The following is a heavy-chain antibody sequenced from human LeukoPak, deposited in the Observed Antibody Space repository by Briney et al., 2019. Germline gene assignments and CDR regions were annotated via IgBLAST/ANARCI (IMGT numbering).Heavy chain of an antibody. J-gene: IGHJ4*02. V-gene: IGHV3-23*01. CDR1: GLTFSIYA. Sequence: GGSLRLSCAASGLTFSIYAMSWVRQAPGKGLEWVSAISGSGGSTYYADSVKGRFTISRDNSKNTLYLQMNSLRAEDTAVYYCAIAHYDSSGIFDYWGQGTLVTVSS. D-gene: IGHD3-22*01. CDR2: ISGSGGST. CDR3: AIAHYDSSGIFDY.